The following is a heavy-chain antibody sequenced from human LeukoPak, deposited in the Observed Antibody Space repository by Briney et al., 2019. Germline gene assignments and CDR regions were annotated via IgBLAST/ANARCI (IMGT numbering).Heavy chain of an antibody. D-gene: IGHD3-22*01. CDR1: GYTFTSYG. CDR3: ARVRTRVTMIVVVIDY. J-gene: IGHJ4*02. Sequence: GASVKVSCKASGYTFTSYGISWVRQAPGQGLEWMGWISAYNGYTNYAQKLQGRVTMTTDTSTSTAYMELRSLRSDDTAVYYCARVRTRVTMIVVVIDYWGQGTLVTVSS. V-gene: IGHV1-18*01. CDR2: ISAYNGYT.